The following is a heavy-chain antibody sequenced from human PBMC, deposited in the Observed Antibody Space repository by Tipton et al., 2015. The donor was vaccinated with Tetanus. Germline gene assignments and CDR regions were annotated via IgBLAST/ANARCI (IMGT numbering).Heavy chain of an antibody. Sequence: QSGAEVKKPGSSVKVSCKASGGTFTNYALSWVRQAPGQGLEWVGGITPIFGTTNSAPKFQGRVTITADESTNTAYMELSSPRSEDTAVYYCARGSRYYFDSWGQGTLVTVSS. CDR2: ITPIFGTT. CDR3: ARGSRYYFDS. CDR1: GGTFTNYA. J-gene: IGHJ4*02. V-gene: IGHV1-69*01.